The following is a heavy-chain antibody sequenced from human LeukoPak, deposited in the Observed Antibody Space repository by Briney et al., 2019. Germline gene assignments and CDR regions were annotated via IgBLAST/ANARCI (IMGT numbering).Heavy chain of an antibody. Sequence: GGSLSLSSSASGFTFSTYSMTWVGQAPGQGLEWGSSISSSSRYIYYAHSVKGRFTISRDNATNSLYLQMNSLRAEDTAVYYCAELAITMIGGVWGKGTPVTISS. D-gene: IGHD3-10*02. CDR3: AELAITMIGGV. CDR1: GFTFSTYS. J-gene: IGHJ6*04. CDR2: ISSSSRYI. V-gene: IGHV3-21*01.